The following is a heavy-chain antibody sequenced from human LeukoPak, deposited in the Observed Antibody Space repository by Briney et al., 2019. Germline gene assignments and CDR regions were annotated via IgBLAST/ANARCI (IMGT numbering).Heavy chain of an antibody. V-gene: IGHV3-9*01. CDR3: AKDMGSGWPHYYYYGMDV. Sequence: GRSLRFSCAASGLTFDDYAMHWVRQAPGKGLEWVSGISWNSGSIGYADSVKGRFTISRDNAKNSLYLQVNSLRAEDTALYYCAKDMGSGWPHYYYYGMDVWGQGTTVTVSS. CDR1: GLTFDDYA. J-gene: IGHJ6*02. D-gene: IGHD6-19*01. CDR2: ISWNSGSI.